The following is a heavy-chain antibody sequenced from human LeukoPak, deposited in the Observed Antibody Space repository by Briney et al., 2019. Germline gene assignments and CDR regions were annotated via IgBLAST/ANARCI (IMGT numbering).Heavy chain of an antibody. CDR1: GFTFSSYA. CDR3: AKDPQGLRYFDWSIDY. V-gene: IGHV3-23*01. J-gene: IGHJ4*02. D-gene: IGHD3-9*01. Sequence: GGSLRLSCAASGFTFSSYAMSWVRRAPGKGLEWVSAISGSGGSTYYADSVKGRFTISRDNSKNTLYLQMNSLRAEDTAVYYCAKDPQGLRYFDWSIDYWGQGTLVTVSS. CDR2: ISGSGGST.